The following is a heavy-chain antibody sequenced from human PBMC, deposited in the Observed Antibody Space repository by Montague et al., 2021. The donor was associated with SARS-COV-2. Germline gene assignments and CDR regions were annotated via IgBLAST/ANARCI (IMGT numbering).Heavy chain of an antibody. J-gene: IGHJ4*02. Sequence: SLSLSFSASGFTFSSYSMNWVRQAPGKGLEWVSSISSSSSYIYYADSVKGRFTISRDNAKNSLYLQMNSLRAEDTAVYYCARDRSSDYYDSSGYFDYWGQGTLVTDSS. CDR3: ARDRSSDYYDSSGYFDY. CDR1: GFTFSSYS. D-gene: IGHD3-22*01. CDR2: ISSSSSYI. V-gene: IGHV3-21*01.